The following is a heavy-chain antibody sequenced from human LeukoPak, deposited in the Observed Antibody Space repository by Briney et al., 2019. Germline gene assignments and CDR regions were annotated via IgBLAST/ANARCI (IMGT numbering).Heavy chain of an antibody. D-gene: IGHD2-2*01. CDR1: GFTFSNAR. Sequence: GGSLRLSCAASGFTFSNARMSWVRQAPGKGLEWVASITLSGGSTFYADSVKGRFTISRDNSKNTLYLQMNSLSAEDTAVYYCAKRGNPAVGHHYLDVWGKGTTVSVSS. J-gene: IGHJ6*03. V-gene: IGHV3-23*01. CDR2: ITLSGGST. CDR3: AKRGNPAVGHHYLDV.